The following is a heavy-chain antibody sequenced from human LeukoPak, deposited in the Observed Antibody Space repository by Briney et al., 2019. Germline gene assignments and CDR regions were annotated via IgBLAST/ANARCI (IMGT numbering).Heavy chain of an antibody. CDR3: ARGVIVATIKGGYFDY. V-gene: IGHV4-38-2*02. CDR1: GYSISSGNY. D-gene: IGHD5-12*01. CDR2: IYHGGST. J-gene: IGHJ4*02. Sequence: SETLSLTCTVSGYSISSGNYWGWIRPPPGKGLERIGSIYHGGSTYYNPSLKSRVTISVDTSKNQFSLKLSSVTAADTAVYYCARGVIVATIKGGYFDYWGQGTLVTVSS.